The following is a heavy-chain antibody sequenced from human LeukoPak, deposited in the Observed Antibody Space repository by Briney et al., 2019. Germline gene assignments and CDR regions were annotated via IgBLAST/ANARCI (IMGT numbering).Heavy chain of an antibody. V-gene: IGHV6-1*01. CDR1: GDSVSSNSAA. J-gene: IGHJ6*02. D-gene: IGHD3-10*01. CDR2: TYYRSKWYN. CDR3: ARESMVRGVIIPNHYYGMDV. Sequence: SQTLSLTCAISGDSVSSNSAAWNWIRQSPSRGLEWLGRTYYRSKWYNDCAVSVKSRITINPDTSKNQFSLQLNSVTPEDTAVYYCARESMVRGVIIPNHYYGMDVWGQGTTVTVSS.